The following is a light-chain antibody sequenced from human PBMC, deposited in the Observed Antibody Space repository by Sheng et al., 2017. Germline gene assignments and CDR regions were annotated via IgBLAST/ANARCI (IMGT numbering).Light chain of an antibody. CDR2: RNY. J-gene: IGLJ3*02. V-gene: IGLV1-47*01. CDR3: AAWDDSLTGWV. Sequence: QSVLTQPPSASATPGQRVIISCSGSNSNIGNNYVYWYQQVPGTAPKLLIYRNYERPSGVPERFSGSKSGTSASLAISGLRSEDEADYFCAAWDDSLTGWVFGGGTKVTGL. CDR1: NSNIGNNY.